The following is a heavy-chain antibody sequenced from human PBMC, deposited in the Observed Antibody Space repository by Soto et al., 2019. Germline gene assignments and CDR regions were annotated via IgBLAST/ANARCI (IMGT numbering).Heavy chain of an antibody. J-gene: IGHJ2*01. D-gene: IGHD2-2*03. V-gene: IGHV1-69*01. CDR3: ARGGGYCSSTSCSGMVRAVINWYFDL. CDR2: IIPIFGTA. CDR1: GGTFSSYA. Sequence: QVQLVQSGAEVKKPGSSVKVSCKASGGTFSSYAISWVRQAPGQGLEWMGGIIPIFGTANYAQKFQDRVTITADESTSTAYIALSSLRSEDTAVYYCARGGGYCSSTSCSGMVRAVINWYFDLWGRGTLVTVSS.